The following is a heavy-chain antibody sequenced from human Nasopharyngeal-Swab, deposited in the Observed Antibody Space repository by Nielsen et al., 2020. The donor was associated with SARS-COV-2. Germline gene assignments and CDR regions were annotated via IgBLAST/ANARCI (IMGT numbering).Heavy chain of an antibody. V-gene: IGHV3-23*01. J-gene: IGHJ4*02. CDR2: ISGSGGGP. D-gene: IGHD3-16*02. CDR3: AKDRGDYDYIWGSYRGGFDY. Sequence: VRQAPGKGPEWVSTISGSGGGPYYADSVKGRFTISRDNSKNTLYLQMNSLRAEDTAVYYCAKDRGDYDYIWGSYRGGFDYWGQGTLVTVSS.